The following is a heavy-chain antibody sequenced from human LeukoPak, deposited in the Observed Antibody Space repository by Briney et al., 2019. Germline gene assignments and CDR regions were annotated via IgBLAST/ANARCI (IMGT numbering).Heavy chain of an antibody. D-gene: IGHD3-3*01. CDR1: GSSISSYY. V-gene: IGHV4-59*01. CDR3: ARVDLWGRHMDV. J-gene: IGHJ6*03. Sequence: SETLSLTCTVSGSSISSYYWSWIRQPPGKGLEWIGYIYYSGSTNYNPSLKSRVTISVDTSKNQFSLKLSSVTAADTAVYYCARVDLWGRHMDVWGKGTTVTISS. CDR2: IYYSGST.